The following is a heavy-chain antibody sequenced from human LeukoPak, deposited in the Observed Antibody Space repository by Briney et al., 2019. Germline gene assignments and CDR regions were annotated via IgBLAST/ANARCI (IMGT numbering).Heavy chain of an antibody. D-gene: IGHD3-3*01. V-gene: IGHV4-59*08. CDR3: ARQGARFLEWLLPYYFDY. CDR1: GGSINNYY. Sequence: SETLSLTCTVSGGSINNYYWSWIRQPPGKGLEWLGYIYYSGSTSYNPSLKSRVTISVDTSKNQFSLKLSSVTAADTAVYYCARQGARFLEWLLPYYFDYWGQGTLVTVSS. CDR2: IYYSGST. J-gene: IGHJ4*02.